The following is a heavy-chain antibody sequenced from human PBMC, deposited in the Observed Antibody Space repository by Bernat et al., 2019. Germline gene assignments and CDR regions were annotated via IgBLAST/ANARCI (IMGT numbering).Heavy chain of an antibody. V-gene: IGHV3-15*07. Sequence: EVQLVESGGGLIKPGGSLRLSCATSGFTFSNAWMNWVRQAPGKGLEWGCRLKSKAVGGTTDYAEPVKGRFTISRDDSKKMVYLEMDSLKAEDTAVYYCATGGGQFGLDYWGQGALVTVSS. CDR2: LKSKAVGGTT. J-gene: IGHJ4*02. D-gene: IGHD3-16*01. CDR3: ATGGGQFGLDY. CDR1: GFTFSNAW.